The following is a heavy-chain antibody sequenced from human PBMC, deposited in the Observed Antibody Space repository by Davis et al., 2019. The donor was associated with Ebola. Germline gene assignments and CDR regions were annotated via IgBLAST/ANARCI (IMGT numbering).Heavy chain of an antibody. V-gene: IGHV1-2*06. CDR1: GYTFTSYG. Sequence: AASVKVSCKASGYTFTSYGISWVRQAPGQGLEWMGRINPNSGGTNYAQKFQGRVTMTRDTSISTAYMELSRLRSDDTAVYYCARSIVVVIDAFDIWGQGTMVTVSS. J-gene: IGHJ3*02. D-gene: IGHD3-22*01. CDR3: ARSIVVVIDAFDI. CDR2: INPNSGGT.